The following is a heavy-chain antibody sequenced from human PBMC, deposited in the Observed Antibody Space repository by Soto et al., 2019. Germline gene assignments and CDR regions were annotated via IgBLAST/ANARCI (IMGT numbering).Heavy chain of an antibody. CDR3: ARDKYSGYDYGYYYGMDV. V-gene: IGHV1-2*04. CDR1: GYTFTGYY. D-gene: IGHD5-12*01. J-gene: IGHJ6*02. Sequence: ASVKVSCKASGYTFTGYYMHWVRQAPGQGLEWMGWINPNSGGTNYAQKFQGWVTMTRDTSISTAYMELSRLRSDDTAVYYCARDKYSGYDYGYYYGMDVWGQGTTVTVSS. CDR2: INPNSGGT.